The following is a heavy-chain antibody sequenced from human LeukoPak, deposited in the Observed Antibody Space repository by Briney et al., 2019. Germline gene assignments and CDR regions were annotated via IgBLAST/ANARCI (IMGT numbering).Heavy chain of an antibody. D-gene: IGHD2-15*01. V-gene: IGHV3-33*01. Sequence: GGSLRLSCAAPGFTFSSYGMHWVRQAPGKGLEWVAVIWYDGSNKYYADSVKGRFTISRDNSKNTLYLQMNSLRAEDTAVYYCARDVISGGSYVIGIWGQGTMVTVSS. CDR3: ARDVISGGSYVIGI. J-gene: IGHJ3*02. CDR1: GFTFSSYG. CDR2: IWYDGSNK.